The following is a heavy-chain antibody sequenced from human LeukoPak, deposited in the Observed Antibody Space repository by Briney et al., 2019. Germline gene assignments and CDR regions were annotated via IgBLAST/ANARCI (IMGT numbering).Heavy chain of an antibody. J-gene: IGHJ3*02. CDR1: GYTFTGYY. V-gene: IGHV1-2*02. Sequence: GASVKVSCKASGYTFTGYYMHWVRQAPGQGLEWMGWINPNSGGTNYAQKFQGMVNMTRDTSISKAYMELSRLRSDDTAVYYCALYSGSYDDAFDIWGQGTMVTVSS. CDR2: INPNSGGT. D-gene: IGHD1-26*01. CDR3: ALYSGSYDDAFDI.